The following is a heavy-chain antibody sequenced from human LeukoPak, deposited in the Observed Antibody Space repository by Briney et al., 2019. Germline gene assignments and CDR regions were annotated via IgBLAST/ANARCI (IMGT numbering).Heavy chain of an antibody. CDR2: IIPIFVTP. D-gene: IGHD3-3*01. CDR1: GGTFSSFA. Sequence: SVKVSCKASGGTFSSFAINWVRQAPGQGLEWMGGIIPIFVTPNYAQKFQGRVTITADESTSTAYMELSSLRSEDTAVYYCARGTTIFGVVPGDMDVWGQGTTVIVSS. CDR3: ARGTTIFGVVPGDMDV. V-gene: IGHV1-69*13. J-gene: IGHJ6*02.